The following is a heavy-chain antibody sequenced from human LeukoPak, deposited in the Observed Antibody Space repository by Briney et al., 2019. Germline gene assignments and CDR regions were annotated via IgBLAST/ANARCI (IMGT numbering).Heavy chain of an antibody. Sequence: SETLSLTCTVSGGSISSSTYYWGWIRQSPGKGLEWIVTIYYSGITYYNPSLESRVTISVDTSKSQFSLKLASVTAADTAVYYCARHFRDSSGYYSGGFDYWGQGNLVTVSS. CDR3: ARHFRDSSGYYSGGFDY. D-gene: IGHD3-22*01. V-gene: IGHV4-39*01. CDR2: IYYSGIT. CDR1: GGSISSSTYY. J-gene: IGHJ4*02.